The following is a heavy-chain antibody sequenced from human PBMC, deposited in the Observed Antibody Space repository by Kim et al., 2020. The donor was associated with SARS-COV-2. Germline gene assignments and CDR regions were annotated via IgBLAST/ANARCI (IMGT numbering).Heavy chain of an antibody. CDR3: ARLWDPESNWFDP. J-gene: IGHJ5*02. Sequence: SVKVSCKASGGTFSSYAISWVRQAPGQGLEWMGGIIPIFGTANYAQKFQGRVTITADESTSTAYMELSSLRSEDTAVYYCARLWDPESNWFDPWGQGTLVTVSS. D-gene: IGHD1-26*01. CDR2: IIPIFGTA. V-gene: IGHV1-69*13. CDR1: GGTFSSYA.